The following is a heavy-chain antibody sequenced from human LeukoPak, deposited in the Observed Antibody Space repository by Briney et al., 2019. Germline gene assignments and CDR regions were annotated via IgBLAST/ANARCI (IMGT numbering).Heavy chain of an antibody. J-gene: IGHJ4*02. D-gene: IGHD2-8*01. CDR1: GSNYDDHA. V-gene: IGHV3-9*01. CDR2: INWNSLRI. Sequence: GGSLRLSCAASGSNYDDHAMHWVRQPPGKGLEWVSGINWNSLRIGYANSVKGRFTISRDNAKNALCLQMHSLRPEDTAFYYCARDINVDPYYFDFWGRGTLVTVSS. CDR3: ARDINVDPYYFDF.